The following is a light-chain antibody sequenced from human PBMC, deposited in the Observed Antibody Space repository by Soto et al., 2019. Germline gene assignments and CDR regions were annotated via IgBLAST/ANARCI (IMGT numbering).Light chain of an antibody. CDR3: QQYYSYPRT. J-gene: IGKJ1*01. V-gene: IGKV1-8*01. CDR1: QGMSSY. CDR2: AAS. Sequence: AIRMTQSPSSFSASTGDRVTITCRASQGMSSYLAWYQQKPGKAPKLLIYAASTLQSGVPSRFSGSGSGTDFTLTISCLQSEDFATYYCQQYYSYPRTFGLGTKVEIK.